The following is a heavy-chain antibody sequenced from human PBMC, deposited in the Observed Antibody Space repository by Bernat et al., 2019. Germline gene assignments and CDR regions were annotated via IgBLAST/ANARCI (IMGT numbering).Heavy chain of an antibody. D-gene: IGHD4-17*01. CDR1: GFTFSSYG. V-gene: IGHV3-33*01. CDR2: IWYDGSNK. CDR3: ATHRENFGDSVYWFDP. Sequence: QVQLVESGGGVVQPGRSLRLSCAASGFTFSSYGMHWVRQAPGKGLEWVAVIWYDGSNKYYADSVKGRFTISRDNSKNTLYLQMNSLRAEDTAVHYCATHRENFGDSVYWFDPWGRGTLVTVSS. J-gene: IGHJ5*02.